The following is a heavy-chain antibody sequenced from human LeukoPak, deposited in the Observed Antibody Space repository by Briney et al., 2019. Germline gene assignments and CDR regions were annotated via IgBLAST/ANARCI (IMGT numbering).Heavy chain of an antibody. CDR1: GFTFSNAW. CDR3: AKWSQQLAFDY. D-gene: IGHD6-13*01. Sequence: PGGSLRLSCAASGFTFSNAWMSWVRQAPGKGLEWVGRIKSKTDGGTTDYAAPVKGRFTISRDNAKNTLYLQMNSLRAEDTAVYYCAKWSQQLAFDYWGQGTLVTVSS. CDR2: IKSKTDGGTT. V-gene: IGHV3-15*01. J-gene: IGHJ4*02.